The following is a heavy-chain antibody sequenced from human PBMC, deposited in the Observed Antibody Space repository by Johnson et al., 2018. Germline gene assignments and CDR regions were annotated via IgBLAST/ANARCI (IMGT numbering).Heavy chain of an antibody. Sequence: QVQLVQSGGGVVQPGRSLRLSCAASGFTFSSYGMHWVRQAPGKGLEWVAVIWYDGSNKYYADSVKGRFTISRDNSKNSLYLQMNSLRIEYTALYYCAKGEYGPRSQTYYYYGLDVWGQGTTVTVSS. V-gene: IGHV3-33*06. J-gene: IGHJ6*02. CDR3: AKGEYGPRSQTYYYYGLDV. CDR1: GFTFSSYG. D-gene: IGHD2/OR15-2a*01. CDR2: IWYDGSNK.